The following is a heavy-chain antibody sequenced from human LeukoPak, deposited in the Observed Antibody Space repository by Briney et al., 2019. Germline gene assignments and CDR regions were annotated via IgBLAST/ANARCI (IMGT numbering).Heavy chain of an antibody. J-gene: IGHJ3*02. CDR2: TYTGGNS. D-gene: IGHD3-22*01. Sequence: GGSLRLSCAASGFTVRRIHMVWVRQAPGKGLEWVSVTYTGGNSYYADSVKGRFIISRDISKNTLYLQMNSLRAEDSALYYCARGGRGSAAVVAPRSIYICGQGTMVTVSS. CDR1: GFTVRRIH. V-gene: IGHV3-53*01. CDR3: ARGGRGSAAVVAPRSIYI.